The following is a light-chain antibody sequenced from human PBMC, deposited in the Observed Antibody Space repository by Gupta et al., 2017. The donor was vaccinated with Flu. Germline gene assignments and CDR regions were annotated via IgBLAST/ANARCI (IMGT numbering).Light chain of an antibody. CDR3: QQYNNWPPWT. CDR2: GAS. Sequence: ERATLSCRASQSVSSNLAWYQQKPGQAPRRLIYGASTRATWIPARFSGSGSGTEFTLTISSLQSEDFAVYYCQQYNNWPPWTFGQGTKVEIK. J-gene: IGKJ1*01. V-gene: IGKV3-15*01. CDR1: QSVSSN.